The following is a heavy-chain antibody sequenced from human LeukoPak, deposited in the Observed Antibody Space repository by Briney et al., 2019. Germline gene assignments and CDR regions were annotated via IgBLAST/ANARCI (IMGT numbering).Heavy chain of an antibody. J-gene: IGHJ3*02. CDR3: ARDLVTVTKGFDI. Sequence: PSETLSLTCTVSGDSISSYYWSWIRQPAGKGLEWIGRIYASGSTNYNPSLKSRVTISIDTSKNQFSLKLSSVTAADTAVYYCARDLVTVTKGFDIWGQGTMVSVSS. CDR1: GDSISSYY. CDR2: IYASGST. V-gene: IGHV4-4*07. D-gene: IGHD4-17*01.